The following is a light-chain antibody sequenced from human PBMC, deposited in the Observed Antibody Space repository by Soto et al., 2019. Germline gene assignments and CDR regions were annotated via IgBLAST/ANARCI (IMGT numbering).Light chain of an antibody. Sequence: EIVMRQSPVTLSVAPGERATLSCRASQSVSSNLAWYQQKPGQAPRLLIYGASTGATGIPARFSGSGSGTKFTLTISSLQSEDFAGYYCQQYNNWPRTFGQGTKV. CDR1: QSVSSN. CDR3: QQYNNWPRT. V-gene: IGKV3-15*01. J-gene: IGKJ1*01. CDR2: GAS.